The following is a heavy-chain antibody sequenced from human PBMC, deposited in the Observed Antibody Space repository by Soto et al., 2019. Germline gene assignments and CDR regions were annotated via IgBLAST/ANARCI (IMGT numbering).Heavy chain of an antibody. CDR2: IIPISGTA. Sequence: QVQLVQSGAEVKKPGSSVKVSCKASGGTFSSYAISWVRQAPGQGLEWRGGIIPISGTANYAQKFQGRVTINADESTSTAYMELSSLRSEDTAVYYCARSQGSSTSLEIYYYYYYGMDVWGQGTTVTVSS. V-gene: IGHV1-69*01. J-gene: IGHJ6*02. CDR1: GGTFSSYA. D-gene: IGHD2-2*01. CDR3: ARSQGSSTSLEIYYYYYYGMDV.